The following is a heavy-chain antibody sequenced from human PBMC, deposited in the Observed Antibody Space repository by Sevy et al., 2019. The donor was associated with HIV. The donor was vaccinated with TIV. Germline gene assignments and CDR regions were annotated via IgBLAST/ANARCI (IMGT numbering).Heavy chain of an antibody. D-gene: IGHD2-2*01. Sequence: ASVKVSCKVFGYTLTELSMHWVRQAPGKGLEWMGGFHEDGETMFAQKFQGRLTMTEDTSTDTGYMELSSQRSEDTAVYYCATDIVVGRDYWGQGTLVTVSS. CDR2: FHEDGET. CDR1: GYTLTELS. CDR3: ATDIVVGRDY. J-gene: IGHJ4*02. V-gene: IGHV1-24*01.